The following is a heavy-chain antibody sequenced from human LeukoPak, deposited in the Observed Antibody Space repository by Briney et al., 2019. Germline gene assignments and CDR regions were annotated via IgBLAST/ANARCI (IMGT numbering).Heavy chain of an antibody. J-gene: IGHJ3*02. V-gene: IGHV3-23*01. CDR2: ISGGSERI. CDR3: AKDLRDIVVVVAAFSAFDI. D-gene: IGHD2-15*01. Sequence: GGSLRLSCAASGFTFSSYPMTWVRQAPGKGLEWVSSISGGSERIYYADSVKGRFTISRDNSKNTLYLQMNSLRAEDTAVYYCAKDLRDIVVVVAAFSAFDIWGQGTMVTVSS. CDR1: GFTFSSYP.